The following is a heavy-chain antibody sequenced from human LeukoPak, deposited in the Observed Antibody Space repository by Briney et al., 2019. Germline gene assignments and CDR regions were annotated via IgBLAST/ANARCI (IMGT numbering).Heavy chain of an antibody. V-gene: IGHV4-34*01. J-gene: IGHJ4*02. CDR1: GGSISSYY. D-gene: IGHD3-22*01. Sequence: IPSETLSLTCTVSGGSISSYYWSWIRQPPGKGLEWIGEINHSGSTNYNPSLKSRVTISVDTSKNQFSLKLSSVTAADTAVYYCARGRTYYYDSSGYYSDYWGQGTLVTVSS. CDR2: INHSGST. CDR3: ARGRTYYYDSSGYYSDY.